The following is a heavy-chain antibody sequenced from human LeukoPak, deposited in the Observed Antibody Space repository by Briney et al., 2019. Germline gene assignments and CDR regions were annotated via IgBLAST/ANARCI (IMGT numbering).Heavy chain of an antibody. D-gene: IGHD1-14*01. CDR1: GFTFSSYA. Sequence: PGGSLRLSCAASGFTFSSYAMTWVRQAPGKGLEWVSAISGSGDSTNYADSVKGRFTIARDNSKNTLYLQMNSLRAEDTAVYYCAKGSTYFGTYYFDYWGQGTLVTVSS. CDR3: AKGSTYFGTYYFDY. V-gene: IGHV3-23*01. CDR2: ISGSGDST. J-gene: IGHJ4*02.